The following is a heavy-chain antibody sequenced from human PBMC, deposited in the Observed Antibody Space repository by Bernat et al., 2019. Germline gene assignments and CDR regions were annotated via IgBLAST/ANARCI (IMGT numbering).Heavy chain of an antibody. CDR2: ISSYSTSI. CDR3: ARDRDSSDDDAFDI. J-gene: IGHJ3*02. Sequence: EVQLVESGGGLVKPGGSLRLSCAASGFTFSIYSMNWVRQAPGKGLEWISSISSYSTSICYADSVKGRFTISRDNAKNSLYLQMTSLRAEDTAVYYCARDRDSSDDDAFDIWGQGAMVTVSS. CDR1: GFTFSIYS. V-gene: IGHV3-21*01. D-gene: IGHD3/OR15-3a*01.